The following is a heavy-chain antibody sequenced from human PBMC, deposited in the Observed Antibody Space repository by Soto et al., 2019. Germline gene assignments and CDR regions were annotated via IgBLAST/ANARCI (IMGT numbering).Heavy chain of an antibody. CDR3: ARAPRHSGNWFDP. D-gene: IGHD6-19*01. V-gene: IGHV4-30-2*01. CDR1: GGSISSGGYS. CDR2: IYHSGST. J-gene: IGHJ5*02. Sequence: PSETLSLTCAVSGGSISSGGYSWSWIRQPPGKGLEWIGYIYHSGSTYYNPSLKSRVTISVDRSKNQFSLKLSSVTAADTAVYYCARAPRHSGNWFDPRGQGTLVTVSS.